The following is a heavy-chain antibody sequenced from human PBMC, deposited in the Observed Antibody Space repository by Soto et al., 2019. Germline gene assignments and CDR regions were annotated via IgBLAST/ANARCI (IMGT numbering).Heavy chain of an antibody. CDR3: ARGWRTWFGEDNDY. Sequence: QVQLVQSGAEVKKPGSSVTVSCKTSGGTFSSYAISWVRQAPGQGLEWMGGLIPIFGTANYAQKFQGRVTITADEATSTAYMELSSLRSEDTAVYYCARGWRTWFGEDNDYWGQGTLVTVSS. CDR1: GGTFSSYA. D-gene: IGHD3-10*01. J-gene: IGHJ4*02. V-gene: IGHV1-69*01. CDR2: LIPIFGTA.